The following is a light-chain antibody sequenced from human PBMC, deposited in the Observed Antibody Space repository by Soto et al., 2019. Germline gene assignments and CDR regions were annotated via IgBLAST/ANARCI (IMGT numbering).Light chain of an antibody. V-gene: IGKV2-28*01. CDR1: ESLQQVTGYTY. Sequence: TPRSLSLTPGESPSVSCRSRESLQQVTGYTYVAWHLHRPGQSPQLLIYLGSNRASGVPDRFSGSGSGTNFTLKISRVEAEDVGTYYCMQDLKIQSTLAQGT. CDR2: LGS. J-gene: IGKJ1*01. CDR3: MQDLKIQST.